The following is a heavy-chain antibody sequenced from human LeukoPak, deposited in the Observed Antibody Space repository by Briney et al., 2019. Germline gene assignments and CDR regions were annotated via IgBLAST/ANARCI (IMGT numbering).Heavy chain of an antibody. CDR1: GDSVSSNSAA. CDR3: ARGHYDSRGYFGGMDV. Sequence: PSQTLSLTCAISGDSVSSNSAAWHWIRQSPSRGPEWLGRTYYRSKWYNDYAASVKSRITINPETSKNQFSLQLNSVTPEDTAVYYCARGHYDSRGYFGGMDVWGQGTTVTVSS. D-gene: IGHD3-22*01. J-gene: IGHJ6*02. CDR2: TYYRSKWYN. V-gene: IGHV6-1*01.